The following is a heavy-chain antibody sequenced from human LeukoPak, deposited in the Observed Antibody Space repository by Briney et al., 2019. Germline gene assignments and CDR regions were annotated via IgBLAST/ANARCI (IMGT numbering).Heavy chain of an antibody. J-gene: IGHJ5*02. Sequence: GGSLRLSCAASGFTFSSYWMSWVRQAPGKGLEWVANIKQDGSEKYYVDSVKGRFTISRDNAKNSLYLQMNSLRAEDTAVYYCARDMADILTGTRYNWFDPWGQGTLVTVSS. CDR3: ARDMADILTGTRYNWFDP. CDR2: IKQDGSEK. D-gene: IGHD3-9*01. CDR1: GFTFSSYW. V-gene: IGHV3-7*01.